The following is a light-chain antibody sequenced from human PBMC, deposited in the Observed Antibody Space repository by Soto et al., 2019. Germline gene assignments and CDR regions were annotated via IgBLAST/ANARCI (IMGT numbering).Light chain of an antibody. V-gene: IGKV3-20*01. CDR1: QSVSSSY. Sequence: EIVFTQSPGTLSLSTGERATLSCRASQSVSSSYLAWYQQKPGQAPRLLIYGASSRATGIPDRFSGSGSGTDFTLTISRLEPEDFAVYYCQQYGSSPLTFGGGTKV. J-gene: IGKJ4*01. CDR3: QQYGSSPLT. CDR2: GAS.